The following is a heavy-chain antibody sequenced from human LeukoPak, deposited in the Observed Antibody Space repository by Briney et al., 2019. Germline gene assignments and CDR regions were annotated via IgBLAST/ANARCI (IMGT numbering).Heavy chain of an antibody. CDR1: GYNFSSYY. D-gene: IGHD4-17*01. CDR3: ARGGDSGDYEDLYYYYMDV. V-gene: IGHV1-46*01. Sequence: GASVKLSRKASGYNFSSYYIQWVRQDPGQGLAWMGLLNPSRGTTAYAPKFQGRVTMTRDTSSNTVYMELRGLRSDDTAIYYCARGGDSGDYEDLYYYYMDVWGKGTTVTVSS. J-gene: IGHJ6*03. CDR2: LNPSRGTT.